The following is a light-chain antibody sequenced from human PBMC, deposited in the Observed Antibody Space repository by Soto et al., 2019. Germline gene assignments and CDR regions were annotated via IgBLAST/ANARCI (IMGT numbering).Light chain of an antibody. CDR3: RKSYSTPIN. V-gene: IGKV1-39*01. Sequence: IQMTPSPSSLSASVVDRVTITCRASQSISSYLNWYQQKPGKAPKLLIYAASSLQSGVPSRFSGSGSGTDFTLTISSLQPEDFATYYCRKSYSTPINCGQGKRLAIK. CDR2: AAS. CDR1: QSISSY. J-gene: IGKJ5*01.